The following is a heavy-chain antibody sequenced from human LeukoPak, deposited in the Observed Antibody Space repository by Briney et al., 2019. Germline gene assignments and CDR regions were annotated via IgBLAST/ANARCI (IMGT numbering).Heavy chain of an antibody. V-gene: IGHV3-30*02. J-gene: IGHJ4*02. CDR2: IRYDGSNK. Sequence: GGSLRLSCAASGFTFSSYWMSWVRQAPGKGLEWVAFIRYDGSNKYYADSVKGRFTISRDNSKNTLYLQMNSLRAEDTAVYYCAKDPDCTSGICYTFFDYWGQGTLVTVSS. D-gene: IGHD2-8*01. CDR3: AKDPDCTSGICYTFFDY. CDR1: GFTFSSYW.